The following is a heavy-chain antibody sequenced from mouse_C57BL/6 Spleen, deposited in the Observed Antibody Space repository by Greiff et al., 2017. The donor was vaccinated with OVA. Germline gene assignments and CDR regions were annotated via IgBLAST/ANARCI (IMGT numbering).Heavy chain of an antibody. D-gene: IGHD1-1*01. J-gene: IGHJ3*01. CDR2: IDPEDGET. Sequence: EVQLQQSGAELMKPGASVKLSCTASGFNIKDYYMHWVKQRTEQGLEWIGRIDPEDGETKYAPKFQGKATIPADTSSNTAYLPLSSRTSEDTAVYYCGRIRGSSPAWYAYWGQGTLVTVSA. CDR1: GFNIKDYY. CDR3: GRIRGSSPAWYAY. V-gene: IGHV14-2*01.